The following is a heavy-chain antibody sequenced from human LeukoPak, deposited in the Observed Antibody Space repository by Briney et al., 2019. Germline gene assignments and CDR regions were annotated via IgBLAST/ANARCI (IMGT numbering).Heavy chain of an antibody. CDR3: AKTVVVITFRFDS. V-gene: IGHV3-23*01. D-gene: IGHD2-21*01. J-gene: IGHJ4*02. Sequence: GGSLRLSCAASGFSFNNYVMSWVRRAPGKGLEWVSAISGDGARTYYADSVKGRFTISRDNSKNTLDLQMNSLRAEDTAIYYCAKTVVVITFRFDSWGQGSLVTVSS. CDR1: GFSFNNYV. CDR2: ISGDGART.